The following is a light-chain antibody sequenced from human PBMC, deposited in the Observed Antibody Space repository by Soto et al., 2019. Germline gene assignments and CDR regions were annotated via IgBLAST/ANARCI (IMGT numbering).Light chain of an antibody. CDR3: QQYNNWPPYT. CDR1: QSVGSN. CDR2: GAS. V-gene: IGKV3-15*01. Sequence: EIVMTQSPATLSVSPGERATLSCRASQSVGSNLAWYQQKPGQAPRLLIYGASTRATGAPARSSGSGSGTEFTLTISSLQSEDFAVYYCQQYNNWPPYTFGQGTKLEIK. J-gene: IGKJ2*01.